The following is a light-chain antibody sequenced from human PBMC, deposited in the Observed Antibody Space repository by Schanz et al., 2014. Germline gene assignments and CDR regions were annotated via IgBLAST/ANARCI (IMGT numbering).Light chain of an antibody. V-gene: IGKV3-20*01. CDR3: QQYGSSPRT. Sequence: EIVLTQSPGTLSLSPGERATLSCRASQSVGGDLAWYQKKPGQAPRLLIFGASTRATGIPDRFSGSGSGTDFTLTISRLEPEDFAVYYCQQYGSSPRTFGQGTKVEIK. CDR1: QSVGGD. J-gene: IGKJ1*01. CDR2: GAS.